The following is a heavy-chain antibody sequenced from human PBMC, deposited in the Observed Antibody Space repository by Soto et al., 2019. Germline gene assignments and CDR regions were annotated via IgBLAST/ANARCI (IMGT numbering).Heavy chain of an antibody. V-gene: IGHV3-21*01. CDR3: ARGDILTGYYFDY. CDR1: GFTFSSYS. J-gene: IGHJ4*02. D-gene: IGHD3-9*01. CDR2: ISSSSSYI. Sequence: EVQLVESGGGLVKPGGSLRLSCAASGFTFSSYSMNWVRQAPGKGLEWVSSISSSSSYIYYADSVKGRFTISRDNAKNSLYLQMNSLRAVDTAVYYCARGDILTGYYFDYWGQGTLVTVSS.